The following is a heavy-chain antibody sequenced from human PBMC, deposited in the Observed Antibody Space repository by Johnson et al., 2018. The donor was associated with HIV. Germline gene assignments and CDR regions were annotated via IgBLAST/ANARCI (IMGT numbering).Heavy chain of an antibody. CDR1: GFTFSSYG. Sequence: QVQLVESGGGVVQPGRSLRLSCAASGFTFSSYGMHWVRQAPGKGLEWVAVIWYDGSNKYYADSVKGRFTISRDNSKNTLYLQMNSLRAEDTAVYDCAKGGRLTMIVVSDAFDIWGQGTMVTVSS. V-gene: IGHV3-33*06. D-gene: IGHD3-22*01. CDR2: IWYDGSNK. J-gene: IGHJ3*02. CDR3: AKGGRLTMIVVSDAFDI.